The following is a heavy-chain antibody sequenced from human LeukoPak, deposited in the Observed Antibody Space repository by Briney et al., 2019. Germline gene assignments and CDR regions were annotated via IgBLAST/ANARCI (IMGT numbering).Heavy chain of an antibody. J-gene: IGHJ4*02. D-gene: IGHD3-22*01. V-gene: IGHV1-69*04. CDR1: GGTFSSYA. CDR2: IIPILGIA. CDR3: ARVYYYDSSGYYCFDY. Sequence: GASVRVSCKASGGTFSSYAISWVRQAPGQGLEWMGRIIPILGIANYAQKFQGRVTITADKSTSTAYMELSSLRSEDTAVYYCARVYYYDSSGYYCFDYWGQGTLVTVSS.